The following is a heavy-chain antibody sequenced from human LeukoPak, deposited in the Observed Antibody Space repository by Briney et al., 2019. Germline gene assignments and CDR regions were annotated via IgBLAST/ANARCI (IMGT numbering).Heavy chain of an antibody. J-gene: IGHJ4*02. V-gene: IGHV3-30-3*01. CDR1: GFTFSSYA. CDR2: ISYDGSNK. Sequence: GGSLRLSCAASGFTFSSYAMHWVRQAPGKGLEWVAFISYDGSNKYYADSVKGRFTISRDNSKNTLYLQMNSLRAEDTAVYYCARAAAGDPFDYWGQGTLVTVSS. D-gene: IGHD6-13*01. CDR3: ARAAAGDPFDY.